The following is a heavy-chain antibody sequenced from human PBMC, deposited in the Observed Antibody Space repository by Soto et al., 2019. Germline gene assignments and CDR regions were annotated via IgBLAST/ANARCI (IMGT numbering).Heavy chain of an antibody. D-gene: IGHD3-3*01. J-gene: IGHJ5*02. CDR2: IIPIFGTA. CDR1: GGTFSSYA. Sequence: ASVKVSCKASGGTFSSYAISWVRQAPGQGLEWMGGIIPIFGTANYAQKFQGRVTITADESTSTAYMELSSLRSEDTAVYYCARGSPITIFGVVTAYNWFDPWGQGTLVTVSS. V-gene: IGHV1-69*13. CDR3: ARGSPITIFGVVTAYNWFDP.